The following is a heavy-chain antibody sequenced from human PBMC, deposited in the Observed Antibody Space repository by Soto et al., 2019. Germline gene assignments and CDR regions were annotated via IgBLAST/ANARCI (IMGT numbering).Heavy chain of an antibody. J-gene: IGHJ2*01. CDR2: INHSGST. CDR3: ARLIVAGWYCCFDL. V-gene: IGHV4-34*01. Sequence: QVQLQQWGAGLLKPSETLSLTCAVYGGSFSGYYWSWIRQPPRKGLEWIGEINHSGSTNYNPSLKSRVTISVDTSKNQFSLKLSSVTAADTAVYYCARLIVAGWYCCFDLWGRGTLVTVSS. CDR1: GGSFSGYY. D-gene: IGHD2-15*01.